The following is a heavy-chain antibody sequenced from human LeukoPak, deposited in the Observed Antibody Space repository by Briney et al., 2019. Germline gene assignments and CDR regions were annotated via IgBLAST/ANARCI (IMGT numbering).Heavy chain of an antibody. CDR2: INPNSGDT. V-gene: IGHV1-2*06. CDR1: GYTFTGYH. CDR3: ARDYCSSTSCLFDY. J-gene: IGHJ4*02. D-gene: IGHD2-2*01. Sequence: ASVKVSCKASGYTFTGYHMHWVRQAPGQGLEWMGRINPNSGDTNYAQKLQGRVTMTRDTSISTAYMELSRLRSDDTAVYYCARDYCSSTSCLFDYWGQGTLVTVSS.